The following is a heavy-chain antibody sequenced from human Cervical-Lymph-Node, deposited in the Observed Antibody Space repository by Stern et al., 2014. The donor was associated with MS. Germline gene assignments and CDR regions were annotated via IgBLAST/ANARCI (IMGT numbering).Heavy chain of an antibody. V-gene: IGHV1-8*01. Sequence: QVQLEESGAEVKKPGASVKVSCKASGYTFTNYNIDWVRQAPGQGLEWMGWMNPNSGNKGYAQRFQGRVTMTRDTSTSTAYMELSSLKAEDTAVYYCARVRFYGSGIYYALGDGMDVWGQGTTVTVSS. J-gene: IGHJ6*02. CDR3: ARVRFYGSGIYYALGDGMDV. CDR2: MNPNSGNK. D-gene: IGHD3-10*01. CDR1: GYTFTNYN.